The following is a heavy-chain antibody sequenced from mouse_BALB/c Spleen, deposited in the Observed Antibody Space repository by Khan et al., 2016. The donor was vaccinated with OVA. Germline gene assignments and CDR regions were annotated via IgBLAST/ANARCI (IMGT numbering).Heavy chain of an antibody. CDR1: GFNFKDYY. CDR3: YSEIYSY. J-gene: IGHJ4*01. D-gene: IGHD1-1*01. V-gene: IGHV14-4*02. Sequence: EVQLKQSGAELVRSGASVKLSCTASGFNFKDYYIHWVMQRPEQGLEWIGWIDPENGDSEYAPKFQGKATMTADTSSNTTYLQLSSLTSEDTAVYYCYSEIYSYWGQGTSVTVSS. CDR2: IDPENGDS.